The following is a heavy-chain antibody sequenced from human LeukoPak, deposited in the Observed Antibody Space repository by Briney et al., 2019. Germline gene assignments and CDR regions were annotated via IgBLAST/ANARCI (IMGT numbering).Heavy chain of an antibody. J-gene: IGHJ6*02. CDR2: IYTSGGT. V-gene: IGHV4-4*07. D-gene: IGHD4-17*01. CDR3: AREAEFDYGDYYYHGMDV. Sequence: SETLSLTCTVSGGSISSYYWSWIRQPAGKGLEGIGRIYTSGGTNYNPSLKTRATMSVDTPKNQFSLKLSSVTAADTAVYYCAREAEFDYGDYYYHGMDVWGQGTTVTVSS. CDR1: GGSISSYY.